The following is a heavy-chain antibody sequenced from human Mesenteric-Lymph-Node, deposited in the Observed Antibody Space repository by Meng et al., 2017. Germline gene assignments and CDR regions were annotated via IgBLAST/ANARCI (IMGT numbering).Heavy chain of an antibody. J-gene: IGHJ4*02. V-gene: IGHV1-2*06. D-gene: IGHD4-23*01. Sequence: ASVKVSCKASGYIFSDHYIQWMRQAPGQGLEWMGRINPISGATNYAQRFQGRVAMTRDTSTSTAHMELSRLGSADTAVYYCARGFAEDYNGNHVFDSWGQGTLVTVS. CDR2: INPISGAT. CDR3: ARGFAEDYNGNHVFDS. CDR1: GYIFSDHY.